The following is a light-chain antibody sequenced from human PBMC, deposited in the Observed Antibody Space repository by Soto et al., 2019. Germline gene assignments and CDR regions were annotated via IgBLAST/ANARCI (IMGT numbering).Light chain of an antibody. CDR2: GAS. V-gene: IGKV3-15*01. CDR3: QQYNKWPRT. J-gene: IGKJ1*01. CDR1: QSVRTN. Sequence: EIVMTQSPATLSVSPGDWATLSCRASQSVRTNLAWYQQKPGQAPRLLIYGASTRATGIPDRFSGSGSGTEFTLTISSLQSEDFAVYYCQQYNKWPRTFGQGTKVDI.